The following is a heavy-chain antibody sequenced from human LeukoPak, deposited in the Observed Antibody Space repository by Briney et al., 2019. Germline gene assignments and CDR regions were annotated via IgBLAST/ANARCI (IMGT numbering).Heavy chain of an antibody. CDR2: INPNSGGT. Sequence: ASVKASCKASGYTFTGYYMHWVRQAPGQGLEWMGRINPNSGGTNYAQKFQGRVTMTRDTSISTAYVELSRLRSDDTAVYYCARATRHIVVVPAAIMFDPWGQGTLVTVSS. CDR3: ARATRHIVVVPAAIMFDP. CDR1: GYTFTGYY. J-gene: IGHJ5*02. D-gene: IGHD2-2*01. V-gene: IGHV1-2*06.